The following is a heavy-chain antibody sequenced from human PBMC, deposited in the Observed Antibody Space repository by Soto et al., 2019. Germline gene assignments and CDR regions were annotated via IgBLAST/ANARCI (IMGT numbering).Heavy chain of an antibody. V-gene: IGHV1-46*01. D-gene: IGHD2-21*02. CDR3: ARDLYGPYCGDCSHRSFYY. CDR2: INPSGGST. Sequence: ASVKVSCKASGYTFTSYYMHWVRQAPGQGLEWMGIINPSGGSTSYAQKFQGRVTMTRDTSTSTVYMELSSLRSEDTAVYYCARDLYGPYCGDCSHRSFYYWGQGTLVTVSS. J-gene: IGHJ4*02. CDR1: GYTFTSYY.